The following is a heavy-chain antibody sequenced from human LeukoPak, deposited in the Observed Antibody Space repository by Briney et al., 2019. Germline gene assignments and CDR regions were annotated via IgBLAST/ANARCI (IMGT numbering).Heavy chain of an antibody. J-gene: IGHJ4*02. D-gene: IGHD2/OR15-2a*01. CDR3: ARNPPAKYYFDY. Sequence: RPSETLSLTCSVSGDSISSSSYYWGWIRQPPGKGLEWIGSINYRGTTYYSPSLRSRVTMFVDTSKNQFSLTLSSVTAADTAVFYCARNPPAKYYFDYWGQGTLVTVSS. V-gene: IGHV4-39*01. CDR2: INYRGTT. CDR1: GDSISSSSYY.